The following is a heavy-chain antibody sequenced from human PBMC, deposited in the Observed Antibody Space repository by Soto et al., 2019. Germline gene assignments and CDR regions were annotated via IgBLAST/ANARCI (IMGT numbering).Heavy chain of an antibody. CDR3: ARDEGRITMVRGVSYFDY. D-gene: IGHD3-10*01. J-gene: IGHJ4*02. Sequence: QVQLVQSGAEVKKPGASVKVSCKASGGTFSSYAISWVRQAPGQGLEWMGGIIPIFGTANYAQKFQGRVTITADESTSTAYMELSSLRSEDTAVYYCARDEGRITMVRGVSYFDYWGQGTLVTVSS. V-gene: IGHV1-69*01. CDR1: GGTFSSYA. CDR2: IIPIFGTA.